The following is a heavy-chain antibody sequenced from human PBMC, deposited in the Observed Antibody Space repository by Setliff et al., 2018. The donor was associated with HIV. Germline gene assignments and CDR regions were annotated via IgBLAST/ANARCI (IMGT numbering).Heavy chain of an antibody. V-gene: IGHV4-30-4*08. CDR1: GDSLRGGDYY. CDR2: VSHTGYT. Sequence: SETLSLTCSVSGDSLRGGDYYYNWIRQSPEKGLEWIGYVSHTGYTYYNPSLKSRVDMSLDISKNQFSLDVSFVTAADTAVYYCARDKGRPHYYDDTGSYRSDALDIWGQGTMVTVSS. CDR3: ARDKGRPHYYDDTGSYRSDALDI. D-gene: IGHD3-22*01. J-gene: IGHJ3*02.